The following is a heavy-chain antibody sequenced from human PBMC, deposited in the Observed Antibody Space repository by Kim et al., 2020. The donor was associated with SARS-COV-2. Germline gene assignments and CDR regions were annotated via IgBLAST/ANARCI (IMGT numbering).Heavy chain of an antibody. Sequence: YYAASVKGRFTISRDNSKHTLYLQMNSLRAEDTAVYYCAKPPEGSFGMDVWGQGTTVTVSS. J-gene: IGHJ6*02. D-gene: IGHD6-6*01. CDR3: AKPPEGSFGMDV. V-gene: IGHV3-33*06.